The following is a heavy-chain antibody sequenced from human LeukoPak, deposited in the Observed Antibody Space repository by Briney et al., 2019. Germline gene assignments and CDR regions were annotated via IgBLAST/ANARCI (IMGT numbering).Heavy chain of an antibody. CDR1: GFTVSSNY. Sequence: GGSLRLSCAASGFTVSSNYMSWVRQAPGKGLEWVSVIYSGGSTYYADSVKGRLTISRDNSKNMVYLQMNSLRAEDTAVYYRTRPIDGDYFYFEYWGQGTLVTVSS. D-gene: IGHD4-17*01. CDR3: TRPIDGDYFYFEY. J-gene: IGHJ4*02. V-gene: IGHV3-66*01. CDR2: IYSGGST.